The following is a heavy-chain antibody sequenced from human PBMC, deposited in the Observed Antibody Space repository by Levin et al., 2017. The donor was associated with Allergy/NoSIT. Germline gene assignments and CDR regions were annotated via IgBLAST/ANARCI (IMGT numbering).Heavy chain of an antibody. CDR3: VRQRGGDA. Sequence: GESLKISCVGSGFTFTDHWMTWVRQAPGKGLEWVANIKQDGSEMYYVYSVKGRFTISRDNAKKSLYLEMNSLRVEDTAVYYCVRQRGGDAWGQGTLVTVSS. V-gene: IGHV3-7*01. CDR1: GFTFTDHW. J-gene: IGHJ5*02. CDR2: IKQDGSEM. D-gene: IGHD3-16*01.